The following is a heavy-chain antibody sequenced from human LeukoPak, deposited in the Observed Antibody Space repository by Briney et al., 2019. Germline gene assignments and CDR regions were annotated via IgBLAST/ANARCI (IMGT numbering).Heavy chain of an antibody. CDR3: ARQGHYYDSSGYERAFDI. CDR2: ISAYNGNT. D-gene: IGHD3-22*01. CDR1: GYTFTSYG. Sequence: GASVKVSCKASGYTFTSYGISWVRQAPGQGLEWMGWISAYNGNTNYAQKLRGRVTMTTDTSTSTAYMELRSLRSDDTAVYYCARQGHYYDSSGYERAFDIWGQGTMVTVSS. J-gene: IGHJ3*02. V-gene: IGHV1-18*01.